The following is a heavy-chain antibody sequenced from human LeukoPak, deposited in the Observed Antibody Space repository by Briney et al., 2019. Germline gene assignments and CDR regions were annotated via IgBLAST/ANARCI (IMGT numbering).Heavy chain of an antibody. Sequence: SETLSLTCAVSAGSINSHYGGWIRQPPGKGLQWIGDIYSTGKNNYNPSLKRPVTISLDTSKSHFALNIPPSLAPDHATHYSVRRDTGWNSFDYWGQGILVTVSS. CDR3: VRRDTGWNSFDY. J-gene: IGHJ4*02. CDR2: IYSTGKN. D-gene: IGHD6-19*01. CDR1: AGSINSHY. V-gene: IGHV4-4*08.